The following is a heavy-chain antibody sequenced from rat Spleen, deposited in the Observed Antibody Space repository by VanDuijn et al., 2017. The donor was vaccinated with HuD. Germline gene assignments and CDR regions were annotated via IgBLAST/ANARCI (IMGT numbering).Heavy chain of an antibody. D-gene: IGHD1-12*03. CDR3: ASQYYYDGYYRDY. J-gene: IGHJ2*01. V-gene: IGHV2S61*01. Sequence: QVHLKESGPGLVQPSQTLSLTCTVSGFSLTRHGVIWFRQPPGKGLEWMGVIWGNGNTNYKSILKSRLSISRDTSKSKVFLKMNNLQTEDTAMYFCASQYYYDGYYRDYWGQGVMVTVSS. CDR2: IWGNGNT. CDR1: GFSLTRHG.